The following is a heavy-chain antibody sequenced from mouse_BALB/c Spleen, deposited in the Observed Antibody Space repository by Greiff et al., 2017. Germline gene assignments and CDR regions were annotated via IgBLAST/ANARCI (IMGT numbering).Heavy chain of an antibody. Sequence: EVQLQQSGPELVKPGASVKISCKASGYTFTDYNMHWVKQSHGKSLEWIGYIYPYNGGTGYNQKFKSKATLTVDNSSSTAYMELRSLTSEDSAVYYCARGLPHGYFDVWGAGTTVTVSS. CDR2: IYPYNGGT. J-gene: IGHJ1*01. CDR3: ARGLPHGYFDV. V-gene: IGHV1S29*02. CDR1: GYTFTDYN.